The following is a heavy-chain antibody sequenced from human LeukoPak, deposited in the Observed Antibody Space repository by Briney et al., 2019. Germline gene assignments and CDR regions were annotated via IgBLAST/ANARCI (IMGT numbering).Heavy chain of an antibody. CDR2: IASGFQT. Sequence: GGSLRLSCTASGFTLGSHDMHWVRQTTGEGLEWVAAIASGFQTFYAGSVKGRFIVSREDAKNSLYLQMNSLRAGDTAVYYCVREARGYHYTYFDYWGQGTLVTVSS. CDR1: GFTLGSHD. V-gene: IGHV3-13*01. J-gene: IGHJ4*02. D-gene: IGHD5-18*01. CDR3: VREARGYHYTYFDY.